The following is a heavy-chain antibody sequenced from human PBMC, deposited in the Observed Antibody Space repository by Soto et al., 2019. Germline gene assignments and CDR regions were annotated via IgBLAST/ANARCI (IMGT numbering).Heavy chain of an antibody. CDR3: VRDKYFNIMTGYRDSGMGV. D-gene: IGHD3-9*01. J-gene: IGHJ6*04. Sequence: EVQLVESGGGLVQPGGSLRLCCAASGFTFNRYSMNWVRQAPGKGLEWVSYITSGSSTIYYAESVKGRFTISRDNAENLLSLQMIILRDEDTAVYSCVRDKYFNIMTGYRDSGMGVWRKGPTVTVSS. V-gene: IGHV3-48*02. CDR2: ITSGSSTI. CDR1: GFTFNRYS.